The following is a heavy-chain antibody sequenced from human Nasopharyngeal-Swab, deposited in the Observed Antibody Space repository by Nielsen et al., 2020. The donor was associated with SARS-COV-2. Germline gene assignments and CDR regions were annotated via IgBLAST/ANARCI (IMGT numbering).Heavy chain of an antibody. D-gene: IGHD6-19*01. J-gene: IGHJ3*02. CDR1: GFTFSSYA. Sequence: GGSLRLSCAASGFTFSSYAMHWVRQAPGKGLEWVAVISYDGINKYYADSVKGRFTISRDNSKNTLYLKMNSLRAEDTAVYYCARTGYSSGWYPAAGAFDIWGQGTMVTVSS. V-gene: IGHV3-30*04. CDR3: ARTGYSSGWYPAAGAFDI. CDR2: ISYDGINK.